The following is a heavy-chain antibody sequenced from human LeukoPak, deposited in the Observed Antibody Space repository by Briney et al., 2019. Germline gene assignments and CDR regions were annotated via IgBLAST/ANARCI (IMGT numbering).Heavy chain of an antibody. D-gene: IGHD3-10*01. CDR2: ISDTSDI. CDR1: GFTFRIYG. J-gene: IGHJ4*02. CDR3: ARDRGARGRGLA. Sequence: GGSLRLSCAASGFTFRIYGMNWVRQAPGKGLEWVSSISDTSDISYADSVKGRFTVSRDDAKNSVFLQMNSLRLEDTAVYYCARDRGARGRGLAWGQGTLVSVSS. V-gene: IGHV3-21*06.